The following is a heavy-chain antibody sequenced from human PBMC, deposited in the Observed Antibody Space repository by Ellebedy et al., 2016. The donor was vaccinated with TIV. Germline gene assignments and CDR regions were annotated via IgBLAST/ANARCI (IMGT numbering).Heavy chain of an antibody. J-gene: IGHJ6*02. CDR2: ISAYNGNT. CDR1: GYTFSSYG. Sequence: ASVKVSXXASGYTFSSYGITWVRQAPGQGLEWMGWISAYNGNTNYAQKLQGRVTMTTDTSTSTAYMELRSLRSDDTAVYYCAREGLFDFLVPGLHFYYGMDVWGQGTTVTVSS. V-gene: IGHV1-18*04. CDR3: AREGLFDFLVPGLHFYYGMDV. D-gene: IGHD3-10*02.